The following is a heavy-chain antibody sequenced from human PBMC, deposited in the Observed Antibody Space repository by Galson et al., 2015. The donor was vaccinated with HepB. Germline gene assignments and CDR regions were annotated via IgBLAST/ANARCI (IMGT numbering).Heavy chain of an antibody. J-gene: IGHJ4*02. V-gene: IGHV3-23*01. CDR1: GFTFSGYA. CDR3: AKSRYSGTYYFDY. D-gene: IGHD1-26*01. CDR2: ISNSGGTI. Sequence: SLRLSCAASGFTFSGYAMNWVRQAPGKGPEWVSGISNSGGTIYFADSVKGRFIISRDNSKRTLYLQMNSLRAEDTAVYYCAKSRYSGTYYFDYWGPGILVTVSS.